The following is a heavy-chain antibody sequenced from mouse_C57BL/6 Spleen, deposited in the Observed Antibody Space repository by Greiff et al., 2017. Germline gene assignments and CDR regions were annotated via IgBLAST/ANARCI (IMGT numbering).Heavy chain of an antibody. V-gene: IGHV1-82*01. D-gene: IGHD2-5*01. Sequence: VKLVESGPELVKPGASVKISCKASGYAFSSSWMNWVKQRPGKGLEWIGRIYPGDGDTNYNGKFKGKATLTADKSSSTAYMQLSSLTSEDSAVYFCARTMSNYVGYAMDYWGQGTSVTVSS. J-gene: IGHJ4*01. CDR3: ARTMSNYVGYAMDY. CDR1: GYAFSSSW. CDR2: IYPGDGDT.